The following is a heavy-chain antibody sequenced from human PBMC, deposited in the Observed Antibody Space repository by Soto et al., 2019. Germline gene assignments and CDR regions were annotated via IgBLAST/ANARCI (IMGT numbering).Heavy chain of an antibody. CDR2: IYHSGST. D-gene: IGHD2-15*01. CDR1: GGSISSSNW. CDR3: ARDNYCSGGSCSTSGDY. Sequence: SSETLSLTCAVSGGSISSSNWWSWVRQPPGKGLEWIGEIYHSGSTNYNPSLKGRVTISVDKSKNQFSLKLSSVTAADTAVYYCARDNYCSGGSCSTSGDYWGQGTLVTVSS. V-gene: IGHV4-4*02. J-gene: IGHJ4*02.